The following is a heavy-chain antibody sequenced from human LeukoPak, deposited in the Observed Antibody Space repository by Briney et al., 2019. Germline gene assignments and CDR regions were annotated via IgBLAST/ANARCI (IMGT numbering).Heavy chain of an antibody. CDR2: IYSGGST. CDR1: GFTVSSNY. D-gene: IGHD3-10*01. CDR3: AGPYYYGSGSYGSFGY. V-gene: IGHV3-66*04. J-gene: IGHJ4*02. Sequence: GDSLKISCAASGFTVSSNYMSWVRQAPGKGLEWVSVIYSGGSTYYADSVKGRFTISRDNSKNTLYLQMNSLRAEDTAVYYCAGPYYYGSGSYGSFGYWGQGTLVTVSS.